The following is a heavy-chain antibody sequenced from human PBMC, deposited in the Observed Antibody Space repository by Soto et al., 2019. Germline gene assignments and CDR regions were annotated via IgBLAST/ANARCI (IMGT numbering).Heavy chain of an antibody. CDR3: ARQIGDDPFDV. CDR1: GGSFSGYY. V-gene: IGHV4-34*01. CDR2: IHPSGST. J-gene: IGHJ3*01. Sequence: PSETLSLTCAVYGGSFSGYYWTWIRQPPGKGLEWIGEIHPSGSTNYNPSLKSRVTISADTSKNQFSLKLTSVTAADTAVYFCARQIGDDPFDVWGQGTKVTVSS. D-gene: IGHD3-3*01.